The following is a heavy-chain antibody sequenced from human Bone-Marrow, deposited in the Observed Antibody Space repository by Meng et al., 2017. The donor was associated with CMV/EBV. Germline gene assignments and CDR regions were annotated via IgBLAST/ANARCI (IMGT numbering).Heavy chain of an antibody. V-gene: IGHV3-21*01. CDR2: ISSSSSYI. D-gene: IGHD2-15*01. Sequence: GESLKISCAASGLTFSSYSMNWVRQAPGKGLEWVSSISSSSSYIYYADSVKGRFTISRDNAKNSLYLQMNSLRAEDTAVYYCASRPTRYCSGGSCYVHWGQGTLVTVSS. CDR3: ASRPTRYCSGGSCYVH. CDR1: GLTFSSYS. J-gene: IGHJ4*02.